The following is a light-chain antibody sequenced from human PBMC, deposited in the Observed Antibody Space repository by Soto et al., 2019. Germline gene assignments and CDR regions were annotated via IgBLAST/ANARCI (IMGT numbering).Light chain of an antibody. CDR3: LQHNIYPPT. J-gene: IGKJ1*01. Sequence: DIQMAQSPSSLSASLGDRVTITCRASQGIRNNLGWFQQKPGKAPKRLIYAASSLESGVPPRFSGSGSGTEFTLTISGLQPEDFATYYCLQHNIYPPTFGQGTKVDIK. CDR2: AAS. V-gene: IGKV1-17*01. CDR1: QGIRNN.